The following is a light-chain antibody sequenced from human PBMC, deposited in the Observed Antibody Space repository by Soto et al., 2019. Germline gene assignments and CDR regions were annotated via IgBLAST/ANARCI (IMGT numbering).Light chain of an antibody. V-gene: IGKV3-11*01. J-gene: IGKJ4*01. CDR3: QHRANSLLT. CDR1: QSLYSS. Sequence: IGVTPVSTTLALSRGGRATHSWRASQSLYSSLAWYQQKPGQAPRLLIFGASTRHTGIPARFSGSGSGTDFTLTISSLEPEDFAPYYCQHRANSLLTFGEGTKVDIK. CDR2: GAS.